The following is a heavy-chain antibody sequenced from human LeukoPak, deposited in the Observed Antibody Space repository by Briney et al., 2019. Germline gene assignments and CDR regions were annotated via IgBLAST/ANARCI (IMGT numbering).Heavy chain of an antibody. Sequence: GGSLRLSCAASGFTFSSYATSWVRQAPGKGLEWVSAISGSGGSTYYADSVKGRFTISRDNSKNTLYLQMNSLRAEDTAVYYCAKDERQQWHDSRWFAPWGQGTLVTVSS. V-gene: IGHV3-23*01. J-gene: IGHJ5*02. CDR3: AKDERQQWHDSRWFAP. CDR1: GFTFSSYA. D-gene: IGHD6-19*01. CDR2: ISGSGGST.